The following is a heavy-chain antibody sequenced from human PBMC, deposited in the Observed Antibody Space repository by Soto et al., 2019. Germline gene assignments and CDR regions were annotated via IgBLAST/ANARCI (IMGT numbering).Heavy chain of an antibody. CDR1: GGSISSYY. CDR2: IYYSGST. J-gene: IGHJ5*02. Sequence: SETLSLTCTVSGGSISSYYWIWIRQPPGKGLEWIGYIYYSGSTNYNPSLKSRVTISVDTSKNQFSLKLSSVTAADTAVYYCARVVPAAPTVTEGNWFDPWGQGTLVTVSS. CDR3: ARVVPAAPTVTEGNWFDP. D-gene: IGHD2-2*01. V-gene: IGHV4-59*01.